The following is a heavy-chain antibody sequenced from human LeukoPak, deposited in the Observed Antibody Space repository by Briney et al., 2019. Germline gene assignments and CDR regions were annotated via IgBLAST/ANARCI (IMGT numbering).Heavy chain of an antibody. Sequence: GGSLRLSCAASGFTFSSYATSWVRQAPGKGLEWVSAISGSGGSTYYADSVKGRFTISRDNSKNTLYLQMNSLRAEDTAVYYCAKDGYYYGSGSYYSTPVDYWGQGTLVTVSS. CDR2: ISGSGGST. V-gene: IGHV3-23*01. CDR1: GFTFSSYA. D-gene: IGHD3-10*01. J-gene: IGHJ4*02. CDR3: AKDGYYYGSGSYYSTPVDY.